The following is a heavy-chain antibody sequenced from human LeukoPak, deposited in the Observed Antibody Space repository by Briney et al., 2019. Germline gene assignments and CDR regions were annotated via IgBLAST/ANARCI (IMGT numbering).Heavy chain of an antibody. CDR2: IKQDGSEK. CDR3: ARGYQGSGSLLEF. D-gene: IGHD3-10*01. CDR1: GFTFSTYW. V-gene: IGHV3-7*03. Sequence: GGSLRLSCAASGFTFSTYWMSWVRQAPGKGLEWVANIKQDGSEKYYVDSVKGRFTISRDNAKKSLYLQMNSLRAADTAVYYCARGYQGSGSLLEFWGQGTLVTVSS. J-gene: IGHJ4*02.